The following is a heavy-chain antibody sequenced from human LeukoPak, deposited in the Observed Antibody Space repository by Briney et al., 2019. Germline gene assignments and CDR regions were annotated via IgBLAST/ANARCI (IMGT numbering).Heavy chain of an antibody. CDR3: ARAGGDIVVVPAAMGPRNWFDP. D-gene: IGHD2-2*01. CDR1: GGSISTNY. V-gene: IGHV4-39*07. J-gene: IGHJ5*02. CDR2: IFYSGST. Sequence: SKTLSLTCTVSGGSISTNYWGWIRQPPGKGLEWIGNIFYSGSTYYSPSLKSRVTISVDTSKNQFSLKLSSVTAADTAVYYCARAGGDIVVVPAAMGPRNWFDPWGQGTLVTVSS.